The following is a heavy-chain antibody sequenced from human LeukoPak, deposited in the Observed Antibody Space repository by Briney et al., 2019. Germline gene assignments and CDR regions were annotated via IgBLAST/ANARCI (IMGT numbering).Heavy chain of an antibody. J-gene: IGHJ4*02. CDR3: ARWEAQMATNAGGYVY. D-gene: IGHD1-26*01. CDR1: GYTFTSYH. CDR2: INPSGGST. V-gene: IGHV1-46*01. Sequence: ASVKVSCKASGYTFTSYHMHWVRQAPGQGLEWMGIINPSGGSTSYAQKFQGRVTMTRDMSTSTVYMELSSLRSDDTAVYYCARWEAQMATNAGGYVYWGQGTLVTVSS.